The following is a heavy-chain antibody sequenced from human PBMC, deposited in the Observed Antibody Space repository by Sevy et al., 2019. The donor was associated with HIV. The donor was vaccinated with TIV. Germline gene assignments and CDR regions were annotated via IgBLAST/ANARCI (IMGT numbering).Heavy chain of an antibody. CDR2: IYISGNT. CDR1: GGSISSDSYY. CDR3: AAAADQRGNWFDP. Sequence: SETLSLTCTVSGGSISSDSYYWSWIRQPAGKGLEWIGRIYISGNTNYNPSLKSRVTISVDTSKNQFSLKVSSVTAADTAVYYCAAAADQRGNWFDPWGQGTLVTVSS. V-gene: IGHV4-61*02. D-gene: IGHD6-13*01. J-gene: IGHJ5*02.